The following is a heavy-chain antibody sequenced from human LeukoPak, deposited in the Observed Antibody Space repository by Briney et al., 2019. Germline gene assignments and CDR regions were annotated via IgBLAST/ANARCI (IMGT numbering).Heavy chain of an antibody. V-gene: IGHV1-18*01. CDR2: ISAYNANT. J-gene: IGHJ4*02. CDR3: ARGAWDYYGSGSPVEY. D-gene: IGHD3-10*01. CDR1: GYTFTSFG. Sequence: ASVKVSCKASGYTFTSFGISWVRQAPGRGLEWMGWISAYNANTNFAQNLQGRVTMTTDTSTSTAYMDMRSLRSDDTAVYYCARGAWDYYGSGSPVEYWGQGTLVTVSS.